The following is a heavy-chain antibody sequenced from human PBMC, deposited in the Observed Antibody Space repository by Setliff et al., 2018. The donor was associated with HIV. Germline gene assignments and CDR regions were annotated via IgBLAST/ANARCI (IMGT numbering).Heavy chain of an antibody. CDR3: ARQKKSSSWSPNDY. Sequence: SETLSLTCTVSGGSINTYYWSWIRQPAGKGLEWIGEIHHNKSSDYNPSLKSRVTMSVDTSKNQFSLKVKSVTAADTAVYYCARQKKSSSWSPNDYWGQGTLVTVSS. D-gene: IGHD2-2*01. J-gene: IGHJ4*02. CDR1: GGSINTYY. CDR2: IHHNKSS. V-gene: IGHV4-4*07.